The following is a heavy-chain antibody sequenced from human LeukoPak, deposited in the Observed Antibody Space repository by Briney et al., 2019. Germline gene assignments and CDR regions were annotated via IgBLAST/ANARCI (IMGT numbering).Heavy chain of an antibody. Sequence: GGSLRLSCAASGFTFSGFAMHWVRQAPGKGLEWVAVISYDGSNKYYADSVKGRFTISRDNSKNTLYLQMNSLRAEDTAVYYCARDLARYSYGTAERFDYWGQGTLVTVSS. CDR2: ISYDGSNK. D-gene: IGHD5-18*01. CDR1: GFTFSGFA. CDR3: ARDLARYSYGTAERFDY. V-gene: IGHV3-30*04. J-gene: IGHJ4*02.